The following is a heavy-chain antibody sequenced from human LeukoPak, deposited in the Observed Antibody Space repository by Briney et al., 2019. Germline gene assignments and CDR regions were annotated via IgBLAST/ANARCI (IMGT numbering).Heavy chain of an antibody. V-gene: IGHV3-23*01. D-gene: IGHD5-12*01. CDR3: VKDSVRGYSGYGDDGFEI. CDR1: GFTFSSYA. CDR2: ISGSGGST. J-gene: IGHJ3*02. Sequence: GGSLRLSCAASGFTFSSYAMSWVRQAPGKGLECVSAISGSGGSTYYADSVKGRFTISRDNSKDTLYLQMNSLRAEDTAVYYCVKDSVRGYSGYGDDGFEIWGQGTMVTVSS.